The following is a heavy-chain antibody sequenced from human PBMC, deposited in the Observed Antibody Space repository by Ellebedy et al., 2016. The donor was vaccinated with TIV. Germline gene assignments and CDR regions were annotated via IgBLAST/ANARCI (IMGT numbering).Heavy chain of an antibody. CDR1: GYTLTELS. V-gene: IGHV1-24*01. CDR3: ATDSREFTDYYYGVDV. Sequence: ASVKVSCKVSGYTLTELSVHWVRQAPGKGLEWMGGFDPEDGETVYAQKFQGRVTMTEDTYTDTAYMELSRLRYEDTAVYYCATDSREFTDYYYGVDVWGQGTTVTVSS. D-gene: IGHD3-10*01. J-gene: IGHJ6*02. CDR2: FDPEDGET.